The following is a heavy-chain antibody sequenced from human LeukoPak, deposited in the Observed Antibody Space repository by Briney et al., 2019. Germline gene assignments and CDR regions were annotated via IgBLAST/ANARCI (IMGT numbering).Heavy chain of an antibody. V-gene: IGHV1-69*05. CDR3: ARDQTEVYYYDSSGYYNWFDP. D-gene: IGHD3-22*01. CDR2: IIPIFGTA. J-gene: IGHJ5*02. CDR1: GGTFSSYA. Sequence: GSSVKVSFKASGGTFSSYAISWVRQAPGQGLEWMGGIIPIFGTANYAQKFQGRVTITTDESTSTAYMELSSLRSEDTAVYYCARDQTEVYYYDSSGYYNWFDPWGQGTLVTVSS.